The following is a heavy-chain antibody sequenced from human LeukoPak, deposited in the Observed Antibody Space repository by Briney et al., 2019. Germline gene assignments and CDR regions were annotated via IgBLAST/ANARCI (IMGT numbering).Heavy chain of an antibody. J-gene: IGHJ3*02. D-gene: IGHD1-26*01. V-gene: IGHV3-7*01. Sequence: GGSLRLSCAASGFTFSNYWMSWVRQAPGKGLEWVANIKQDGSEKYYVDSVKGRFTISRDNAKNSLYLQMNSLRAEDTAVYYCARVSIGGSYYLGNDAFDIWGQGTMVTVSS. CDR3: ARVSIGGSYYLGNDAFDI. CDR1: GFTFSNYW. CDR2: IKQDGSEK.